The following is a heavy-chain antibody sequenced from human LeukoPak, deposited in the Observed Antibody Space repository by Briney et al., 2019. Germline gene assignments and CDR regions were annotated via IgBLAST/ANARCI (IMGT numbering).Heavy chain of an antibody. J-gene: IGHJ4*02. D-gene: IGHD5-12*01. CDR1: GYSFTNYW. CDR2: IYPGDSDT. Sequence: GESLKISCKASGYSFTNYWIGWVRQMPGKGLEWMGIIYPGDSDTKYSPSFQGQVTISADKSINTAYLQWSSLRASDTAMYYCARQGTIVAGTLGTTFDYWGQGTLFTVSS. V-gene: IGHV5-51*01. CDR3: ARQGTIVAGTLGTTFDY.